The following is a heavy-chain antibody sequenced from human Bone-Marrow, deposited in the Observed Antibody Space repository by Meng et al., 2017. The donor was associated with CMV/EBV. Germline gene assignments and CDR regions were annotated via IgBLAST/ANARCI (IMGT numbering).Heavy chain of an antibody. CDR1: GFTFDDYA. Sequence: SLKISCAASGFTFDDYAMHWVRQAPGKGLEWVSGISWNSRSIGYVDSVKCRFTISRDNAKSPLYLQMNSLKPEDKVLYYCAKGYPGYYYGMDVWGQGTTVTVSS. J-gene: IGHJ6*02. CDR3: AKGYPGYYYGMDV. CDR2: ISWNSRSI. V-gene: IGHV3-9*01. D-gene: IGHD1-1*01.